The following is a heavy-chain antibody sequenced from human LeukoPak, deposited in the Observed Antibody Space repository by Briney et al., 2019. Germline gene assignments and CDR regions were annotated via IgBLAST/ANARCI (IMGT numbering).Heavy chain of an antibody. CDR3: ARLLWFGESNWFDP. D-gene: IGHD3-10*01. V-gene: IGHV1-69*13. J-gene: IGHJ5*02. CDR2: IIPIFGTA. Sequence: SVKVSYKASGGTFSSYAISWVRQAPGQGLEWMGGIIPIFGTANYAQKFQGRVTITADESTSTAYMELSSLRSEDTAVYYCARLLWFGESNWFDPWGQGTLVTVSS. CDR1: GGTFSSYA.